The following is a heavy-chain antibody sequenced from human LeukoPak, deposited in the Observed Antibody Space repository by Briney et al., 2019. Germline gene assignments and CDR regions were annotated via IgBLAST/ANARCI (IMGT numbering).Heavy chain of an antibody. CDR3: ARRLSGSYSDY. D-gene: IGHD3-10*01. V-gene: IGHV4-39*01. CDR2: ILNTGTT. CDR1: GGSISGGNYH. J-gene: IGHJ4*02. Sequence: SETLSLTCTVPGGSISGGNYHWGWFRQPPGKGLEWIGAILNTGTTNYNPSLKGRVTISVDTSNNQFSLKMTSVTAADTAVYYCARRLSGSYSDYWGQGTLVTVSS.